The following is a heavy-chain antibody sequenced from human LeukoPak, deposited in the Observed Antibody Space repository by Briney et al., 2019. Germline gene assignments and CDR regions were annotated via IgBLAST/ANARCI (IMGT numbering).Heavy chain of an antibody. CDR1: GGSISSYY. V-gene: IGHV4-59*01. D-gene: IGHD1-26*01. CDR2: IYYNGST. J-gene: IGHJ1*01. Sequence: PSETLSLTCTVSGGSISSYYWSWIRQPPGKGLEWIGYIYYNGSTNYTPSLKSRVTISLDTSKNQFSLKLRSVTAADTAMYYCARALSGTYGLFQHWGQGTLVTVSS. CDR3: ARALSGTYGLFQH.